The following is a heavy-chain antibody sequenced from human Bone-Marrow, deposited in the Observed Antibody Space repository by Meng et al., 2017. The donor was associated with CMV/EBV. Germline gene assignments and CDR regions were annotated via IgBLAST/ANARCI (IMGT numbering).Heavy chain of an antibody. J-gene: IGHJ6*02. CDR1: GYRFTNFW. CDR2: IYPGDSDT. Sequence: GEYLKISCKGSGYRFTNFWIGWVRQMPGKGLEWMGIIYPGDSDTRFSPSFQGQVTISADKSINTAYLQWSSLKTSDTAMYYCARHTGLYGMDVWGQGTTVTVSS. CDR3: ARHTGLYGMDV. V-gene: IGHV5-51*01.